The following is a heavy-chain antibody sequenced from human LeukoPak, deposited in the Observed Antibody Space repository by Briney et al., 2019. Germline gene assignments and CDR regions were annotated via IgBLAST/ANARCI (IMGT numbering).Heavy chain of an antibody. D-gene: IGHD2-21*01. Sequence: PSETLSLTCTVSGGSISSADYYWTWIRQNPGTGLEWIGYIYYSGSAYYTPSLKSRVTLSVDTSKNQFSLELTSVTAADTAVYYCARGGYYYFDYWGQGTLVTVSS. J-gene: IGHJ4*02. V-gene: IGHV4-31*03. CDR3: ARGGYYYFDY. CDR2: IYYSGSA. CDR1: GGSISSADYY.